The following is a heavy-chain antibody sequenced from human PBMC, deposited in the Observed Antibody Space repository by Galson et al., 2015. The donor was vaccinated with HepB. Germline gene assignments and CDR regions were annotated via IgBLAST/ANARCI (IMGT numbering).Heavy chain of an antibody. D-gene: IGHD3-3*01. V-gene: IGHV1-18*01. J-gene: IGHJ6*04. Sequence: SVKVSCKASGYTFTSYGISWVRQAPGQGLEWMGWISAYNGNTNYAQKLQGRVTMTTDTSTSTAYMELRSLRSDDTAVYYCARDRGRVTIFGVVQLDVWGKGTTVTVSS. CDR2: ISAYNGNT. CDR1: GYTFTSYG. CDR3: ARDRGRVTIFGVVQLDV.